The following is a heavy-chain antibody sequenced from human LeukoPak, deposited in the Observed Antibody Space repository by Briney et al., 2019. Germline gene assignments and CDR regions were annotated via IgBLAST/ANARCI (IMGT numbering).Heavy chain of an antibody. V-gene: IGHV1-24*01. D-gene: IGHD1-26*01. J-gene: IGHJ3*02. CDR3: ATITVGATGDYYHDAFDI. CDR1: GYTLTELS. Sequence: ASVKVSCKVSGYTLTELSMHWVRQAPGKGLEWMGGFDPEDGETIYAQKFQGRVTMTEDTSTDTAYMELSSLRSEDTAVYYCATITVGATGDYYHDAFDIWGQGTMVTVSS. CDR2: FDPEDGET.